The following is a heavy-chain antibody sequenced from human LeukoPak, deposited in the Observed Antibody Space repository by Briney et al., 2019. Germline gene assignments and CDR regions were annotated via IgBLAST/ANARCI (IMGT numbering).Heavy chain of an antibody. J-gene: IGHJ5*02. Sequence: ASVKVSCKASGYTFTGYYMHWVRQAPGQGLEWMGWINPNSGGTNYAQKFQGRVTMSRDTSISTAYMELSRLRSDDTAVYYCARRIAKPTSKFDPWGQGTLVTVSS. D-gene: IGHD6-13*01. CDR3: ARRIAKPTSKFDP. CDR2: INPNSGGT. CDR1: GYTFTGYY. V-gene: IGHV1-2*02.